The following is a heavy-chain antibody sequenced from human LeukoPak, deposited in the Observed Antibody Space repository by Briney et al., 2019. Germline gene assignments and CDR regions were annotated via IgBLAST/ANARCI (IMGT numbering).Heavy chain of an antibody. V-gene: IGHV3-30*18. Sequence: GGSMRLSCAASGFTFSSYGMHWVRQAPGKGLEWVAVISYDGSNKYYADSVKGRFTISRDNSKNTLYLQMNSLRAEDTAVYYCAKDTAHRYYGMDVWGKGTTVTVSS. CDR1: GFTFSSYG. D-gene: IGHD5-18*01. CDR2: ISYDGSNK. CDR3: AKDTAHRYYGMDV. J-gene: IGHJ6*04.